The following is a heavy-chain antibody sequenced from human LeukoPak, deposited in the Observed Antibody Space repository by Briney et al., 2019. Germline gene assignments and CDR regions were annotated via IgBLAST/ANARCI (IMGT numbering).Heavy chain of an antibody. CDR2: MSPNSGNT. J-gene: IGHJ5*02. CDR1: GYTFTSYD. D-gene: IGHD3-22*01. CDR3: ARMNYYDSILGNWFDP. Sequence: GASVKVSCKASGYTFTSYDINWVRQATGQGLEWMGWMSPNSGNTGYAQKFQGRVTMTRNTSISTAYMELSSLRSEDTAVYYCARMNYYDSILGNWFDPWGQGTLVTVS. V-gene: IGHV1-8*01.